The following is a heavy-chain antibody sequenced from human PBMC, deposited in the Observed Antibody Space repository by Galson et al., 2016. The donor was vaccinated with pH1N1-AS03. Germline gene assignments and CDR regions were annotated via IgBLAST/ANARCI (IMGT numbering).Heavy chain of an antibody. CDR3: ATPGGVGYLDN. D-gene: IGHD3-16*01. V-gene: IGHV1-69*04. Sequence: SVKVSCKASGGTFGTSAISWVRQAPGQGPEWMGILTPMLNVTSYAQKFQGSVTITAGTSTSTVYMELSSLRSDDTAVYYCATPGGVGYLDNWGRGTLVTVSS. CDR1: GGTFGTSA. J-gene: IGHJ4*02. CDR2: LTPMLNVT.